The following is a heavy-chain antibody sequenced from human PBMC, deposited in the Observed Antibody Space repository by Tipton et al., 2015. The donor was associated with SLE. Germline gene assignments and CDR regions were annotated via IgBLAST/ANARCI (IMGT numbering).Heavy chain of an antibody. V-gene: IGHV4-34*01. CDR3: ARRRSEAAGVPLEPEYFPH. J-gene: IGHJ1*01. CDR2: INHSGST. Sequence: TLSLTCTVYGGSFSGYYWSWIRQPPGKGLEWIGEINHSGSTNYNPSLKSRVTISVDTSKNQFSLKLSSVTAADTAVYYCARRRSEAAGVPLEPEYFPHWGQGTLVSVSS. D-gene: IGHD6-13*01. CDR1: GGSFSGYY.